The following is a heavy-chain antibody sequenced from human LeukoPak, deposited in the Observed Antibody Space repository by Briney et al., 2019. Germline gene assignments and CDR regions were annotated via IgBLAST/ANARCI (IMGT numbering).Heavy chain of an antibody. Sequence: SETLPLTCAVYGGSFSGYYWSWIRQPPGKGLEWIGEINHSGSTNYNPSLKSRVTISVDTSKNQFSLKLSSVTAADTAVYYCARGGIAVAGRRKFDPWGQGTLVTVSS. V-gene: IGHV4-34*01. CDR2: INHSGST. J-gene: IGHJ5*02. CDR1: GGSFSGYY. D-gene: IGHD6-19*01. CDR3: ARGGIAVAGRRKFDP.